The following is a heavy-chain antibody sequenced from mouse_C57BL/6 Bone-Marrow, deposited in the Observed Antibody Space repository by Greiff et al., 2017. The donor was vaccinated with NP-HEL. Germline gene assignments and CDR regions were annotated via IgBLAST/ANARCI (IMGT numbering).Heavy chain of an antibody. CDR1: GYTFTSYW. J-gene: IGHJ3*01. V-gene: IGHV1-55*01. Sequence: VQLQQPGAELVKPGASVKMSCKASGYTFTSYWITWVKQRPGQGLEWIGDIYPGSGSTNYNEKFKSKATLTVDTSSSTAYMQLSSLTSEDSAVYYCARSLYGSRSWFAYWGQGTLVTVSA. D-gene: IGHD1-1*01. CDR3: ARSLYGSRSWFAY. CDR2: IYPGSGST.